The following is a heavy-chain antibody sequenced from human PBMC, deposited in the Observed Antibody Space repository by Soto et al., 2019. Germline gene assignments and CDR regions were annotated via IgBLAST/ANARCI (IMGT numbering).Heavy chain of an antibody. D-gene: IGHD4-17*01. V-gene: IGHV4-4*07. Sequence: PSETLSLTCTVSGGSISSYYWSWIRQPAGKGLEWIGRIYTSGSTNYNPSLKSRVTTSVDTSKNQFSLKLSSVTAADTAVYYCARDRLPDYGDYAYFDYWGQGTLVTVS. J-gene: IGHJ4*02. CDR3: ARDRLPDYGDYAYFDY. CDR2: IYTSGST. CDR1: GGSISSYY.